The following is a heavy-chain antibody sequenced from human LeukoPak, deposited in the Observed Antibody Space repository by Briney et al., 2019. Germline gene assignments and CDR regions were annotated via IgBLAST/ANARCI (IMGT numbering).Heavy chain of an antibody. V-gene: IGHV3-64D*06. J-gene: IGHJ3*02. D-gene: IGHD3-9*01. CDR3: VKGLYFEWLPGGAFDI. Sequence: PGGSLRLSCSASGFTFSSYAMHWVRQAPGKGLEYVSTINSNGGSTYYADSVKGRFTISRDNSKNTLYLQMSSLRAEDTAVYYCVKGLYFEWLPGGAFDIWGQGTMVTVSS. CDR2: INSNGGST. CDR1: GFTFSSYA.